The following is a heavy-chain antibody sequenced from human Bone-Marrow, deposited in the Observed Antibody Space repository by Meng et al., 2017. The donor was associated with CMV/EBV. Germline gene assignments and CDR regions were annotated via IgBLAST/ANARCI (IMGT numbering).Heavy chain of an antibody. CDR3: ATRTLGTAFDY. V-gene: IGHV3-21*04. Sequence: GESLKISCAASGFTFSSYSMNWVRQAPGKGLEWVSSISSSSSYIYYADSVKGRFTISRDNAKNSLYLQMNSLRAEDTALNYCATRTLGTAFDYWGQGTLVTVSS. J-gene: IGHJ4*02. D-gene: IGHD1-14*01. CDR2: ISSSSSYI. CDR1: GFTFSSYS.